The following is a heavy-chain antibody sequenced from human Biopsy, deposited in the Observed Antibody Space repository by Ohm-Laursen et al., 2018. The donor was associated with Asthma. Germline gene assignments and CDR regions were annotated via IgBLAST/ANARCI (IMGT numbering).Heavy chain of an antibody. CDR3: ATASPFSIVY. CDR1: GDSISSENW. V-gene: IGHV4/OR15-8*01. D-gene: IGHD3-16*02. J-gene: IGHJ6*02. Sequence: SDTLSLTCGVSGDSISSENWWTWVRQPPGKGLEWIGKMYHRGTPKYNPSLKSRVTISLDKSKNQFSLNLFSVTAADTAVYYCATASPFSIVYWGQGTTATVSS. CDR2: MYHRGTP.